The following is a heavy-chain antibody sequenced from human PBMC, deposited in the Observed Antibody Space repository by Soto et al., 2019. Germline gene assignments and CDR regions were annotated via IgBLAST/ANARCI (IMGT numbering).Heavy chain of an antibody. CDR1: GFTFSSYE. J-gene: IGHJ4*02. CDR2: ISRSGSPI. CDR3: ARGPGYSTSWYEGDS. V-gene: IGHV3-48*03. Sequence: GGSLRLSCAASGFTFSSYEMNWVRQAPGKGLEWVSYISRSGSPIYYADSVKGRFTISRDNAKNSLYLQMNSLRAEDTAVYYCARGPGYSTSWYEGDSWGQRTLVTVSS. D-gene: IGHD6-13*01.